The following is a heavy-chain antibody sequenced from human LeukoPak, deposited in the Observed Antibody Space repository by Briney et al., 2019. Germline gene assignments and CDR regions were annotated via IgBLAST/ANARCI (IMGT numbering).Heavy chain of an antibody. Sequence: KPSETLSLTCTVSGGSISSYYWSWIRQPPGKGLEWIGYIYYSGSTNYNPSLKSRVTISVDTSKNQFSLKLSSVTAADTAVYYCGYSYGYKDYYFDYWGQGTLVTASS. CDR1: GGSISSYY. V-gene: IGHV4-59*08. CDR2: IYYSGST. CDR3: GYSYGYKDYYFDY. D-gene: IGHD5-18*01. J-gene: IGHJ4*02.